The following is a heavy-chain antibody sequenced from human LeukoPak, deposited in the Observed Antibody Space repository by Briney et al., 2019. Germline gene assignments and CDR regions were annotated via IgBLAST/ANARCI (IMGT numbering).Heavy chain of an antibody. Sequence: GGSLRLSCAASGFTFSSYWMNWARQAPGKGLEWVASINHNGNVNYYVDSVKGRFTISRDNSKNTLYLQLNSLKAEDTALYYCAREISSGTDSWGQGTLVTVSS. CDR2: INHNGNVN. D-gene: IGHD3-3*01. CDR1: GFTFSSYW. V-gene: IGHV3-7*01. J-gene: IGHJ4*02. CDR3: AREISSGTDS.